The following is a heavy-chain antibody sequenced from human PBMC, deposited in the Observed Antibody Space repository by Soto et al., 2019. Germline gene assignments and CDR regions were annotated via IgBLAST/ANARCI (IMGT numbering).Heavy chain of an antibody. Sequence: SETLSLTSTVSGGSISSYYWSWIRQPPGKGLEWIGYIYYSGSTNYNPSLKSRVTISVDTSKNQFSLKLSSVTAADTAVYYCARRRDRMVRGVTHYYYMDVWGKGTTVTVSS. V-gene: IGHV4-59*08. J-gene: IGHJ6*03. CDR1: GGSISSYY. CDR3: ARRRDRMVRGVTHYYYMDV. D-gene: IGHD3-10*01. CDR2: IYYSGST.